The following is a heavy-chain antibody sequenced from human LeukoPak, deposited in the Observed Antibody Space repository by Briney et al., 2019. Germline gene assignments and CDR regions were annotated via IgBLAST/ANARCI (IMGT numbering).Heavy chain of an antibody. D-gene: IGHD2-2*01. J-gene: IGHJ3*02. CDR3: ARTQVLGSTAFDI. CDR2: INPSCGST. CDR1: GCTFTSYH. V-gene: IGHV1-46*01. Sequence: ASVKVSCKASGCTFTSYHMHWVRQAPGQGLECMGIINPSCGSTRYAQKFQGRVTMTRDRSTSTVSMDLSSLRSDDTDVYYCARTQVLGSTAFDIWGQETMVTVSS.